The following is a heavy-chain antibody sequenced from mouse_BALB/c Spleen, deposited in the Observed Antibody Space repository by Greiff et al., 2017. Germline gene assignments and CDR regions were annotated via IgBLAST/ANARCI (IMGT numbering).Heavy chain of an antibody. D-gene: IGHD2-4*01. V-gene: IGHV1S81*02. J-gene: IGHJ1*01. CDR1: GYTFTSYY. Sequence: QVQLQQPGAELVKPGASVKLSCKASGYTFTSYYMYWVKQRPGQGLEWIGGINPSNGGTNYNEKFKSKATLTVDKSSSTAYMQLSSLTSEDSAVYYCTREYDYDWYFDVWGAGTTVTVSS. CDR3: TREYDYDWYFDV. CDR2: INPSNGGT.